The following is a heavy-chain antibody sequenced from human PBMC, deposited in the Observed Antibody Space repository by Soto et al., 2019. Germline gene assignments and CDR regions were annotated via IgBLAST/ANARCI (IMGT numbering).Heavy chain of an antibody. J-gene: IGHJ6*02. CDR3: ARVCGGDCHYGMDV. CDR2: IYYSGST. V-gene: IGHV4-31*03. Sequence: QVQLQESGPGLVKPSQTLSLTCTVSGGSISSGGYYWSWIRQHPGKGLEWIGYIYYSGSTYYNPSLKSGVTISVDASKHQCSLKLSSVTAADTAVYYCARVCGGDCHYGMDVWGQGTTVTVSS. D-gene: IGHD2-21*02. CDR1: GGSISSGGYY.